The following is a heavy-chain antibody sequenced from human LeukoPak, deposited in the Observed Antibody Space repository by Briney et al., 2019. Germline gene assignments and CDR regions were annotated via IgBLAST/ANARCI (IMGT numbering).Heavy chain of an antibody. J-gene: IGHJ4*01. CDR3: ARTLGPGRHYFEC. V-gene: IGHV3-23*01. Sequence: GGSLRLSCSASGFTSRTYDMGWVRQAPGKGLEWVSIISDNTYYADSVKGRFTISRDNSKSTLYLQMNSLTAEDTAVYFCARTLGPGRHYFECWGQGTLVTVSS. CDR2: ISDNT. CDR1: GFTSRTYD. D-gene: IGHD3-16*01.